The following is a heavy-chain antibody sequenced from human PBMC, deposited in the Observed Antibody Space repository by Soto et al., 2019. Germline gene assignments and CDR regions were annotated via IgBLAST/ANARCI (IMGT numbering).Heavy chain of an antibody. D-gene: IGHD3-22*01. CDR3: ARALVGYYSDCSVSYDAFDI. CDR1: GGTFSSYA. J-gene: IGHJ3*02. CDR2: IIPIFGTA. V-gene: IGHV1-69*01. Sequence: QVQLVQSGAEVKKPGSSVKVSCKASGGTFSSYAISWVRQAPAQGLEWLGGIIPIFGTANYAQKFQGSVTGTADESTSTADRDLSSLRAEDSAVYYCARALVGYYSDCSVSYDAFDIWGQGTMVTVSS.